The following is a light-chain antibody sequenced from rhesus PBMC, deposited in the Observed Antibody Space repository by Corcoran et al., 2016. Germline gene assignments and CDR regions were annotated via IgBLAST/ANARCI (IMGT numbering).Light chain of an antibody. J-gene: IGKJ4*01. CDR3: QQYSSRPLT. CDR1: QGISSW. Sequence: DIQMTQSPSSLSASVGDTVTITCRASQGISSWLAWYQQKPGKAPKLLINKAFSVQSGVPSRFSGSGSGTDFTLTIRSLESEDFATYYCQQYSSRPLTFGGGTKVELK. V-gene: IGKV1-22*01. CDR2: KAF.